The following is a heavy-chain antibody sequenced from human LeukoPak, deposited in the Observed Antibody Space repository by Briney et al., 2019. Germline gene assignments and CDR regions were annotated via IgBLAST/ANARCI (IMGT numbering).Heavy chain of an antibody. V-gene: IGHV1-18*01. D-gene: IGHD5-12*01. CDR1: GYTFTSYG. CDR2: ISAYNGNT. J-gene: IGHJ5*02. CDR3: ARGIRGYSGYDRNRFDP. Sequence: ASVKVSCKASGYTFTSYGISWVRQAPGQGLEWMGWISAYNGNTNYAQKLQGRVTMTTDTSTSTAYMELRSLRSDDTAVYYCARGIRGYSGYDRNRFDPWGQGTLVTVSS.